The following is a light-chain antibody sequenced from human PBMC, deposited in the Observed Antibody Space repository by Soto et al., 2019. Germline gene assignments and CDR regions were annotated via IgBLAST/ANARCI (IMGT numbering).Light chain of an antibody. CDR3: SSFTGSSYV. CDR2: DVT. Sequence: QSVLTQPASVSGSPGQSITISCTGTSSDVGNNNYVSWYQQNPGKAPKVMICDVTNRPSGVSNRFSGSKSGNTASLTISGLQAEDEADYYCSSFTGSSYVFGPGTKATVL. J-gene: IGLJ1*01. CDR1: SSDVGNNNY. V-gene: IGLV2-14*01.